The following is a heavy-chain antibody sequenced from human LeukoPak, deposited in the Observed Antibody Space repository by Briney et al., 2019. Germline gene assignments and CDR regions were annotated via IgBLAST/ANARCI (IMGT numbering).Heavy chain of an antibody. Sequence: GESLKISCKASGYSFTDYWIAWVRQMPGKGLEWMGIIYPGDSDTRYSPSLEGQVTISVDKSISTAYLQWSSLKASDTAMYYCARSGHLGYYYDSKIWGQGTLVTVSS. CDR2: IYPGDSDT. D-gene: IGHD3-22*01. V-gene: IGHV5-51*01. CDR1: GYSFTDYW. J-gene: IGHJ4*02. CDR3: ARSGHLGYYYDSKI.